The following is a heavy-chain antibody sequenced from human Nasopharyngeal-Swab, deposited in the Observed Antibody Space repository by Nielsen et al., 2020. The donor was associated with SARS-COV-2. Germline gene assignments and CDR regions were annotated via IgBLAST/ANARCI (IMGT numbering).Heavy chain of an antibody. D-gene: IGHD4-17*01. Sequence: GESLKIFCAASGFSFSSYWMSWVRQAPGKGLEWVANIKQDGSEKYYVDSLKGRFTVSRDNAKNSLYLQMNSLRAEDTAVYYCARIRYRDYNDAFDLWGQGTSVTVSS. CDR1: GFSFSSYW. J-gene: IGHJ3*01. CDR3: ARIRYRDYNDAFDL. V-gene: IGHV3-7*01. CDR2: IKQDGSEK.